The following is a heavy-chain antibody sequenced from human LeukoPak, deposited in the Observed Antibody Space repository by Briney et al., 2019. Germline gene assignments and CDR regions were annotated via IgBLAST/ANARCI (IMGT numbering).Heavy chain of an antibody. J-gene: IGHJ4*02. CDR2: ISGSGSST. Sequence: PGGTLRLSCAASGFTFSSYGMTWVRQAPGKGLEWVSGISGSGSSTYYADSVKGRFTISRDNSKNTLYLQMNNLRAEDTAVYYCAKAPGSYYNVESIFGYYFDYWGQGTLVTVSS. CDR3: AKAPGSYYNVESIFGYYFDY. D-gene: IGHD3-10*01. CDR1: GFTFSSYG. V-gene: IGHV3-23*01.